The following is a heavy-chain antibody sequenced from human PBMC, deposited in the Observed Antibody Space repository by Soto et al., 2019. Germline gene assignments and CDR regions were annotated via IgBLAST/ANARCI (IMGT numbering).Heavy chain of an antibody. Sequence: ESLTISCRPAGYRFTSYWIAWVRQMPGKGLEWMGIIFPSDSDTRYSPSFQGQVTISADRSTSTVFLQWASLKASDTAVYFCARKDKSGYFNWFDPWGQGTLVTVSS. CDR2: IFPSDSDT. CDR1: GYRFTSYW. CDR3: ARKDKSGYFNWFDP. D-gene: IGHD3-22*01. V-gene: IGHV5-51*01. J-gene: IGHJ5*02.